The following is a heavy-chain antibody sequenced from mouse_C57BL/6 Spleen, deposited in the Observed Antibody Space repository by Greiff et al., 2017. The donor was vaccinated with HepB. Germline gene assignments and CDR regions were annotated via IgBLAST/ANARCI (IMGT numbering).Heavy chain of an antibody. V-gene: IGHV14-4*01. J-gene: IGHJ2*01. CDR1: GFNIKDDY. CDR3: TTYWTTVVATDY. Sequence: EVKLMESGAELVRPGASVKLSCTASGFNIKDDYMHWVKQRPEQGLEWIGWIDPENGDTEYASKFQGKATITADTSSNTAYLQLSSLTSEDTAVYYCTTYWTTVVATDYWGQGTTLTVSS. CDR2: IDPENGDT. D-gene: IGHD1-1*01.